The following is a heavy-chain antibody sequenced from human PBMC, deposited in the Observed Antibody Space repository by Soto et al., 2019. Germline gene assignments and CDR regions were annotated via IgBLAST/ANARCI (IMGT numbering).Heavy chain of an antibody. CDR3: ARIRASYGDYGVDAFDI. CDR2: IFSNDEK. Sequence: QVTLKESGPVLVKPTETLTLTCTVSGFSLSNARMGVSWIRQPPGKALEWLAHIFSNDEKSYSTSLKSSLTIAKDTSKSQVVLTMTNMDPVDTATYDCARIRASYGDYGVDAFDIWGQGTMVTVSS. J-gene: IGHJ3*02. D-gene: IGHD4-17*01. V-gene: IGHV2-26*01. CDR1: GFSLSNARMG.